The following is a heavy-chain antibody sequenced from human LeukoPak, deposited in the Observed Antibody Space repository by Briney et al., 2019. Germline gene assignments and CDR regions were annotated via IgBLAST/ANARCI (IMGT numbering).Heavy chain of an antibody. CDR3: ARDGLAAATLHWCFDL. J-gene: IGHJ2*01. V-gene: IGHV3-21*01. CDR2: ISSSSSYI. D-gene: IGHD6-25*01. CDR1: GFTFSSYS. Sequence: GGSLRLSCAASGFTFSSYSINWVRQAPGKGLEWVSSISSSSSYIYYADSVKGRFTISRDNARNSLYLQMNSLRAEDTAVYYCARDGLAAATLHWCFDLWGRGTPVTVSS.